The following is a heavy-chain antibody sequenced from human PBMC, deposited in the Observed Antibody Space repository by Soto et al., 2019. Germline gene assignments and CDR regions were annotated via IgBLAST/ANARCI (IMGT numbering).Heavy chain of an antibody. V-gene: IGHV1-58*01. D-gene: IGHD5-18*01. Sequence: KASGFTFTSSAVQWVRQARGQRLEWIGWIVVGSGNTNYAQKFQERVTISRDNSKNTLYLQMNSLRAEDTAVYYCAREGRGYSYGYYDYWGQGTLVTVSS. CDR2: IVVGSGNT. CDR1: GFTFTSSA. CDR3: AREGRGYSYGYYDY. J-gene: IGHJ4*02.